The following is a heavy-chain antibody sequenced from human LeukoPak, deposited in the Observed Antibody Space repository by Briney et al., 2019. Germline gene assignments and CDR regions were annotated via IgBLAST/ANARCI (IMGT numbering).Heavy chain of an antibody. J-gene: IGHJ5*02. CDR2: IGTDGSSE. V-gene: IGHV3-11*01. CDR1: RFIFSNYY. CDR3: ARAGTYSGYKVFDT. D-gene: IGHD5-12*01. Sequence: PGGSLRLSCAASRFIFSNYYMSWIRQTPGKGLEWIANIGTDGSSENYADSAKGRFTISSDNARNSLFLQMSSLRVEDTDVYFCARAGTYSGYKVFDTWGPGTLVTV.